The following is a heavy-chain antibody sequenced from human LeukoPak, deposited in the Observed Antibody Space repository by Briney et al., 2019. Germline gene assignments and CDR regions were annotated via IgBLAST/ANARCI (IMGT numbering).Heavy chain of an antibody. CDR1: GFIFSQHW. Sequence: PGGSLRLSCAGSGFIFSQHWMQWVRQVPGKGLVWVSRINGDGSSTNYADSVKGRFTISRDNAKNTLYLQMNSLRAEDTAVYYCARDSSVLYYYYGMDVWGQGTTVTVSS. J-gene: IGHJ6*02. V-gene: IGHV3-74*01. CDR2: INGDGSST. CDR3: ARDSSVLYYYYGMDV. D-gene: IGHD6-13*01.